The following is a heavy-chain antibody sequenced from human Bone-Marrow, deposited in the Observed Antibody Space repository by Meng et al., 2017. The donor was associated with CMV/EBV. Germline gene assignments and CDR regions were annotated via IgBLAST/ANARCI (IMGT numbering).Heavy chain of an antibody. CDR3: AREVYCSSTSCPYEY. Sequence: GGSLRLSCAASGFTFSDYYMSWIRQAPGKGLEWVSYISSSGSTIYHADSVKGRFTISRDNAKNSLYLQMNSLRAEDTAVYYCAREVYCSSTSCPYEYWGQGTLVTVSS. CDR2: ISSSGSTI. V-gene: IGHV3-11*01. CDR1: GFTFSDYY. J-gene: IGHJ4*02. D-gene: IGHD2-2*01.